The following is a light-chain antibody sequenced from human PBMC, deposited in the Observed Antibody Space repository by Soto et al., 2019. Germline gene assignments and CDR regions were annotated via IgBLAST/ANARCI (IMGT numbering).Light chain of an antibody. J-gene: IGKJ1*01. CDR2: GAS. CDR3: QQYNLWPRT. Sequence: EIVMTQSPATLSVSPGERATLSCRASQSVSSNLAWYQQKPGQGPRLLIYGASTRATGIPARFSGSGSGKDFTLTISSLQSEDFAVYHCQQYNLWPRTFGQGTKVE. V-gene: IGKV3-15*01. CDR1: QSVSSN.